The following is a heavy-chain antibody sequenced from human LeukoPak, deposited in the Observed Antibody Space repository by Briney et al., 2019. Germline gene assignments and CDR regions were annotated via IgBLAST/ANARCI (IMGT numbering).Heavy chain of an antibody. D-gene: IGHD3-3*01. V-gene: IGHV4-30-2*01. J-gene: IGHJ6*03. CDR2: IYHSGST. Sequence: SGTLSLTCTVSGGSISSGGYYWSWIRQPPGKGLEWIGYIYHSGSTYYNPSLKSRVTISVDRSKNQFSLKLSSVTAADTAVYYCARASGSIRFLEPLGYYMDVWGKGTTVTVSS. CDR3: ARASGSIRFLEPLGYYMDV. CDR1: GGSISSGGYY.